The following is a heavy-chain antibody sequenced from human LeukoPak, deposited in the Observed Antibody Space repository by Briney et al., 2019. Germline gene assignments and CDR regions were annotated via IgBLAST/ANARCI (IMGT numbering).Heavy chain of an antibody. D-gene: IGHD3-22*01. V-gene: IGHV4-39*01. CDR1: GGSISSGSYY. CDR2: IYYSGST. J-gene: IGHJ4*02. CDR3: ARHSYYYDSSGYYDYYFAY. Sequence: SETLSLTCTVSGGSISSGSYYWGWIRQPPGKGLEWIGSIYYSGSTYYNPSLKSRVTISVDTSKNQFSLKLSSVTAADTAVYYCARHSYYYDSSGYYDYYFAYWGQGSLPTVSS.